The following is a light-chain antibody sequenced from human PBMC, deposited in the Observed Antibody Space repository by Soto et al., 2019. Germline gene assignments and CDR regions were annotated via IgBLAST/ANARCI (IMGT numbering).Light chain of an antibody. Sequence: QSVLTQPRSVSGSPGQSVTISCTGTSSDVGGYNYVSWYQQHPGKAPKLMIYDVSKWPSGVPDRFSGSKSGNTASLTISGLQAEDEADSYCCSYAGSYTLVFGGGTKLTVL. J-gene: IGLJ2*01. CDR1: SSDVGGYNY. CDR2: DVS. V-gene: IGLV2-11*01. CDR3: CSYAGSYTLV.